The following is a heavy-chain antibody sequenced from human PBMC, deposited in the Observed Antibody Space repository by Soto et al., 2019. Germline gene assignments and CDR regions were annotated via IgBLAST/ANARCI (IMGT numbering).Heavy chain of an antibody. D-gene: IGHD3-3*01. CDR1: GGSISSGDYY. Sequence: PSETLSLTCTVSGGSISSGDYYWSWIRQPPGKGLEWIGYIYYSGSTYYNPSLKSRVTISVDTSKNQFSLKLSSVTAADTAVYYCARDKSANDDFWSGYLDYWGQGTLVTVSS. CDR2: IYYSGST. J-gene: IGHJ4*02. V-gene: IGHV4-30-4*01. CDR3: ARDKSANDDFWSGYLDY.